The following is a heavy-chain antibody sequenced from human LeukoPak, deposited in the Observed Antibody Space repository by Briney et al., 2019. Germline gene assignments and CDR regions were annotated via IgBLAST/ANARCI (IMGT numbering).Heavy chain of an antibody. V-gene: IGHV4-39*07. CDR3: ARVKITMVRGVINSYYYYYMDV. D-gene: IGHD3-10*01. J-gene: IGHJ6*03. CDR1: GGSISTSNYY. CDR2: IFYSGST. Sequence: SETMSLTCNVSGGSISTSNYYWGWIRQPPGKGLEWIGNIFYSGSTYYSPSLKSRVTISVDTSNNQFSLKLSSVTAADTAVYYCARVKITMVRGVINSYYYYYMDVWGKGPTGTVSS.